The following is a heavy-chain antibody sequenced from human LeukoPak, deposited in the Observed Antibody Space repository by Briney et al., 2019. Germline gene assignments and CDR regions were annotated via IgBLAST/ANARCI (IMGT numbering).Heavy chain of an antibody. V-gene: IGHV3-21*01. CDR3: ARDVGTMGLDY. Sequence: GGSLRLSCAASGFTFSGYSMNWVRQAPGKGLEWVSSISSSSSYIYYADSVKGRFTISRDNAKNSLYLQMNSLRAEDTAVYYCARDVGTMGLDYWGQGTMVTVSS. D-gene: IGHD5-12*01. J-gene: IGHJ4*02. CDR1: GFTFSGYS. CDR2: ISSSSSYI.